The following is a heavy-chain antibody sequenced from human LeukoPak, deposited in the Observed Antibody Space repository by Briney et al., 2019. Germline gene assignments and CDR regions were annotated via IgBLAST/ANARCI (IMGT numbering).Heavy chain of an antibody. CDR3: AREGFSSGWLDY. CDR1: DGSISSGS. J-gene: IGHJ4*02. V-gene: IGHV3-48*01. D-gene: IGHD6-19*01. Sequence: ETLSLTCTVSDGSISSGSYYWGWIRQPPGKGLEWVSYISSTSDTIYYADSVKGRFTISRDTAKNSLFLQMNSLRADDTAVYYCAREGFSSGWLDYWGQGTLVTVSS. CDR2: ISSTSDTI.